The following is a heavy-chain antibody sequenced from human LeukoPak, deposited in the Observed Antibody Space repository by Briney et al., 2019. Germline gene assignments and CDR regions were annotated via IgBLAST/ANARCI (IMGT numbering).Heavy chain of an antibody. CDR1: GYTFTGYY. Sequence: ASVKVSCKASGYTFTGYYMHWVRQAPGQGLEWMGWINPNSGGTNYAQKFQGRVTMTRDTSISTAYMELSRLRSDDTAVYYCARSGLLSAGGSYYDYWGQGTLVTVSS. D-gene: IGHD3-3*01. CDR3: ARSGLLSAGGSYYDY. V-gene: IGHV1-2*02. J-gene: IGHJ4*02. CDR2: INPNSGGT.